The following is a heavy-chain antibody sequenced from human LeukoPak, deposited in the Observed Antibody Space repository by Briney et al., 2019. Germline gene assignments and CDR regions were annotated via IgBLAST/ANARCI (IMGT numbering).Heavy chain of an antibody. J-gene: IGHJ4*02. CDR3: ARSPHILTGENFDY. CDR1: GYSFTAYY. CDR2: INPNSGGT. Sequence: ASVKVSCKASGYSFTAYYMHWVRQAPGQGLEWMGWINPNSGGTNYAQKFQGRVTMTRDTSITTAYMEMSRLRSDDTALYYCARSPHILTGENFDYWGQGTLVTVFS. D-gene: IGHD3-9*01. V-gene: IGHV1-2*02.